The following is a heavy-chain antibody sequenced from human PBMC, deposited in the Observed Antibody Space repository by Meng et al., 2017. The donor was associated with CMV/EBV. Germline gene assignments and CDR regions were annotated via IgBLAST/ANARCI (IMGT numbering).Heavy chain of an antibody. Sequence: LRRLVAGLWKHSDTLSLTCAVYGGCFSGDYWSLIRQPPGKGLKWIWEINHSVSTNYNPSLKSRVTISVDTSKNQFSLKLSSVTAADTAVYYCARGSIAARLGLGDWGQGTLVTVSS. J-gene: IGHJ4*02. D-gene: IGHD6-6*01. CDR1: GGCFSGDY. CDR2: INHSVST. CDR3: ARGSIAARLGLGD. V-gene: IGHV4-34*02.